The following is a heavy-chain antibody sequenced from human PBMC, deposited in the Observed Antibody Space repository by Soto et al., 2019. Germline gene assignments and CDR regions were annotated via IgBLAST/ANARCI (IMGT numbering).Heavy chain of an antibody. J-gene: IGHJ6*02. V-gene: IGHV4-39*07. CDR1: GGSISSSSYY. D-gene: IGHD3-22*01. CDR2: IYHSGST. Sequence: PSETLSLTCTVSGGSISSSSYYWGWIRQPPGKGLEWIGSIYHSGSTYYNPSLKSRVTISVDTSKNQFSLKLSSVTAADTAVYYCARDSGSPGSYYYDSNYYYYGMDVWGQGATVTVSS. CDR3: ARDSGSPGSYYYDSNYYYYGMDV.